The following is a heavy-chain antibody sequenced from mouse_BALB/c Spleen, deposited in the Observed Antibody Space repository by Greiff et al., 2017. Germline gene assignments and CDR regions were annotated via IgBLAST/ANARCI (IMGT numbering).Heavy chain of an antibody. V-gene: IGHV5-6-3*01. J-gene: IGHJ2*01. CDR1: GFTFSSYG. D-gene: IGHD2-12*01. CDR3: ARDYVDYFDY. Sequence: EVHLVESGGGLVQPGGSLKLSCAASGFTFSSYGMSWVRQTPDKRLELVATINSNGGSTYYPDSVKGRFTISRDNAKNTLYLQMSSLKSEDTAMYYCARDYVDYFDYWGQGTTLTVSS. CDR2: INSNGGST.